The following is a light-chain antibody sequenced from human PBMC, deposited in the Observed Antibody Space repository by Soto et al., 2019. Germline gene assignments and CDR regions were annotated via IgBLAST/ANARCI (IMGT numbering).Light chain of an antibody. Sequence: DIQITQAPSFLSASVGDRVTITCRASQRIDNFLNWYQQKPGKAPKLLIYGASSLQSGVPSRLSGSGSGTDFTLTITSLQPEDSATYHCQQRYKTSLSSFGQGTKVDIK. CDR3: QQRYKTSLSS. CDR1: QRIDNF. J-gene: IGKJ2*01. V-gene: IGKV1-39*01. CDR2: GAS.